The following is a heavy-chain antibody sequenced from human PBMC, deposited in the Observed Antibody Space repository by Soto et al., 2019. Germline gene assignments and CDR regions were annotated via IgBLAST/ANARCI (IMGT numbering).Heavy chain of an antibody. CDR2: ISPDDGNT. CDR3: ARVEAPFGESLH. Sequence: QIQLAQSGGEVKKPGVSVKVSCKTSGYTFSSYTIAWVRQAPGQGLEWLGWISPDDGNTEYEQKFQGRVTMTADTLTNNAYMELRSLKYDDTAVYYCARVEAPFGESLHWGQGTPVTVSA. D-gene: IGHD3-10*01. J-gene: IGHJ4*02. V-gene: IGHV1-18*01. CDR1: GYTFSSYT.